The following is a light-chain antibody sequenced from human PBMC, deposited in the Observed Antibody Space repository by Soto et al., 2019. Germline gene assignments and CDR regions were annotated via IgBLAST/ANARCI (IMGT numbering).Light chain of an antibody. CDR1: SSDVGGYNY. J-gene: IGLJ3*02. CDR3: NSYTSSSTLV. V-gene: IGLV2-14*01. Sequence: QSALTQPASVSGSPGQSITISCTGTSSDVGGYNYVSWYQHHPGKAPKLMIYEVSNRPSGVSNRFSGSKSGSTASLTISGLQAEDEADYYCNSYTSSSTLVFGGGTKVTVL. CDR2: EVS.